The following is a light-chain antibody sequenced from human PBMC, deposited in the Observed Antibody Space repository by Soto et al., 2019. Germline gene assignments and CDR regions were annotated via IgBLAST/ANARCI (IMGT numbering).Light chain of an antibody. CDR1: QSISNN. Sequence: EIVMTQSPATLFASTGERATLSCRASQSISNNLAWYQQKRGQAPRLLIYGASTRATGIPARFSGSGSGTEFTLTISSLQSEDFAFYYCQQYNNWRTFGQGTKVEI. V-gene: IGKV3-15*01. J-gene: IGKJ1*01. CDR2: GAS. CDR3: QQYNNWRT.